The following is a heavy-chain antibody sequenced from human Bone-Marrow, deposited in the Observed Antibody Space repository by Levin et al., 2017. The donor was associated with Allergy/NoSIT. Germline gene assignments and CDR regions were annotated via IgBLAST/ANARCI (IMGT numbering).Heavy chain of an antibody. Sequence: GESLKISCAASGFTFSSYAMSWVRQAPGKGLEWVSAISGSGGSTYYADSVKGRFTISRDNSKNTLYLQMNSLRAEDTAVYYCAFGGVIASLYYGMDVWGQGTTVTVSS. V-gene: IGHV3-23*01. CDR3: AFGGVIASLYYGMDV. CDR2: ISGSGGST. CDR1: GFTFSSYA. J-gene: IGHJ6*02. D-gene: IGHD3-16*02.